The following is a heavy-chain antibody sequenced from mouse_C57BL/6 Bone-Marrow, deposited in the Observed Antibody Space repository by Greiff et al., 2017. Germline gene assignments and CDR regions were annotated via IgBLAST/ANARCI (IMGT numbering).Heavy chain of an antibody. V-gene: IGHV8-8*01. CDR2: IWWDDDK. CDR3: ARVAGLLPWYFDV. J-gene: IGHJ1*03. D-gene: IGHD1-1*01. Sequence: QVQLKESGPGILQPSQTLSLTCSFSGFSLSTFGMGVGWIRQPSGKGLEWLAHIWWDDDKYYNPALKSRLTISKDTSKNQVFLKIANVDTADTATYSYARVAGLLPWYFDVWGTGTTVTVSS. CDR1: GFSLSTFGMG.